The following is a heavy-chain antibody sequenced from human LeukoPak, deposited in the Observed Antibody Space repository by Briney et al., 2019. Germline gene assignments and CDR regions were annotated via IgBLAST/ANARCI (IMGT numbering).Heavy chain of an antibody. CDR2: ISSSGSII. V-gene: IGHV3-48*03. Sequence: PGGSLRLSCAASGFSFSSYEMNWVRQAPGKGLEWVSHISSSGSIIYYADSVKGRFTISRDNAKNSLYLQMNSLRAEDTAVYYCARDLGWDQHFDYWGQGTLVTVSS. D-gene: IGHD4-23*01. CDR1: GFSFSSYE. CDR3: ARDLGWDQHFDY. J-gene: IGHJ4*02.